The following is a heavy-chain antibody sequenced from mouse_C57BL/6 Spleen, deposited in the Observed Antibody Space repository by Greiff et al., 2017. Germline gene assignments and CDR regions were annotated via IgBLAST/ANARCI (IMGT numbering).Heavy chain of an antibody. J-gene: IGHJ4*01. V-gene: IGHV1-15*01. CDR1: GYTFTDYE. CDR3: TRKRITTVVAPMDY. D-gene: IGHD1-1*01. CDR2: IDPETGGT. Sequence: QVQLQQSGAELVRPGASVTLSCKASGYTFTDYEMHWVKQTPVHGLEWIGAIDPETGGTAYNQKFKGKAILTADKSSSTAYMELRSLTSEDSAVYYCTRKRITTVVAPMDYWGQGTSVTVSS.